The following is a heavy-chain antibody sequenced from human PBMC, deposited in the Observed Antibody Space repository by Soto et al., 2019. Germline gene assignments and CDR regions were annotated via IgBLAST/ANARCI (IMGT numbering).Heavy chain of an antibody. CDR2: IDPSDSYT. CDR3: ARGEPSGYCSSTSCLKYYYGMDV. D-gene: IGHD2-2*01. V-gene: IGHV5-10-1*01. J-gene: IGHJ6*02. CDR1: GYSFTSYW. Sequence: ESLKISCKGSGYSFTSYWISWVRQMPGKGLEWMGRIDPSDSYTNYSPSFQGHVTISADKSISTAYLQWSSLKASDTAMYYCARGEPSGYCSSTSCLKYYYGMDVWGQGTTVTVSS.